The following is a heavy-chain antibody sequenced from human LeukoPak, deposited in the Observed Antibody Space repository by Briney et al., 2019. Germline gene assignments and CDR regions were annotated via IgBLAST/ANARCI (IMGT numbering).Heavy chain of an antibody. Sequence: GRSLRLSCAASGFTIDDYAMHWVRQAPGKGLEWVSGISWNSGSIGYADSVKGRFTISRDNAKNSLYLQMNSLRAEDTALYYCAKARRRVVVTATFDYWGQGTLVTVSS. V-gene: IGHV3-9*01. CDR3: AKARRRVVVTATFDY. J-gene: IGHJ4*02. D-gene: IGHD2-21*02. CDR2: ISWNSGSI. CDR1: GFTIDDYA.